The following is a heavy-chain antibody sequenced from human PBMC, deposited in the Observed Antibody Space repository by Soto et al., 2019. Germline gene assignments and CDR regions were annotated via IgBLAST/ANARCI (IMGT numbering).Heavy chain of an antibody. V-gene: IGHV3-66*01. Sequence: EVQLVESGGGLVQPGGSLRLSCAASGFTVSSNYMSWVRQAPGKGLEWVSVIYSGGSTYYADSVKGRFTISRDNSKYTLHIKMTSLRAEDTAVYYCARGSESSRRPGLYSFDYWGQGTLFTVSS. CDR1: GFTVSSNY. CDR2: IYSGGST. D-gene: IGHD6-19*01. J-gene: IGHJ4*02. CDR3: ARGSESSRRPGLYSFDY.